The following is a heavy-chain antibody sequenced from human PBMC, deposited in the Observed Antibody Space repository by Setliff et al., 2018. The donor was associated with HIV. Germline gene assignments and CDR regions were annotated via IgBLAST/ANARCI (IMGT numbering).Heavy chain of an antibody. CDR3: VTDWFDP. V-gene: IGHV3-30*02. Sequence: GGSLRLSCAASGFTFSTYGMHWVRQAPGKGLEWVAIIWYDGSSTYYEDSVKGRFTISRDNSKNTLYLQMNSLRPEDTAVYYCVTDWFDPWGQGTLVTVSS. CDR1: GFTFSTYG. CDR2: IWYDGSST. D-gene: IGHD3-16*01. J-gene: IGHJ5*02.